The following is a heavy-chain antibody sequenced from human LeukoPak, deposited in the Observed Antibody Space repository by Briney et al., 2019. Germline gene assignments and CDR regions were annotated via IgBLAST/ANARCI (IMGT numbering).Heavy chain of an antibody. Sequence: GGSLRLSCEASGFTVRNNYMTWVRQAPGKGLEWVSVIYSGGGTYCADSVKDRFTISRDNSNNTLFLQMYSLRVGDSAVYYCTRVFAYSYGDFDNWGQGTLVAVSS. D-gene: IGHD5-18*01. V-gene: IGHV3-66*01. CDR2: IYSGGGT. J-gene: IGHJ4*02. CDR3: TRVFAYSYGDFDN. CDR1: GFTVRNNY.